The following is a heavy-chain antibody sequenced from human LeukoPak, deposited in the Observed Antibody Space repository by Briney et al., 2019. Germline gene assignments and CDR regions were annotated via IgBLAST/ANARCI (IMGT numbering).Heavy chain of an antibody. V-gene: IGHV1-18*01. CDR2: ISAYNGDT. CDR3: ARAVATSSFSGFDY. Sequence: ASVKVSCKASGYTFTSYGITWVRQAPGQGLEWMGWISAYNGDTNYAQKLQGRVTMTTDTSTSTAYMELRSLRSDDTAVYYCARAVATSSFSGFDYWVREPWSPSPQ. J-gene: IGHJ4*02. CDR1: GYTFTSYG. D-gene: IGHD5-12*01.